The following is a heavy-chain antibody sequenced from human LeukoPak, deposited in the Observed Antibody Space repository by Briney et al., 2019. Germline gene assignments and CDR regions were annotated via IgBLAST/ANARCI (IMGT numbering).Heavy chain of an antibody. Sequence: ASVKVSCKASGYTFTTYGISWMRQAPGQGLEWVGWVSGHNGNRNYAQKLQGRVTMTTVTSTTTAYMELRSLRSDDTAVYYCARDTSYDFWSDPTELFDIWGQGTMVTVSS. CDR1: GYTFTTYG. V-gene: IGHV1-18*01. D-gene: IGHD3-3*01. CDR3: ARDTSYDFWSDPTELFDI. J-gene: IGHJ3*02. CDR2: VSGHNGNR.